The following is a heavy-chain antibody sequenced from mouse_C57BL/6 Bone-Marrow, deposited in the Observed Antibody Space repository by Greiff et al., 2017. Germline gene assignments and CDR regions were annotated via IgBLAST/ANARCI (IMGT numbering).Heavy chain of an antibody. Sequence: VQLQQSGAELVRPGSSVKMSCKTSGYTFTSYGINWVKQRPGQGLEWIGDIYIGNGYTEYNAKFQGKATLTSDTSTSTAYMQLSSLTSEDSAIYYCASQDSAGPPWFAYWGQGTLVTVSA. J-gene: IGHJ3*01. CDR3: ASQDSAGPPWFAY. CDR2: IYIGNGYT. D-gene: IGHD3-2*02. V-gene: IGHV1-58*01. CDR1: GYTFTSYG.